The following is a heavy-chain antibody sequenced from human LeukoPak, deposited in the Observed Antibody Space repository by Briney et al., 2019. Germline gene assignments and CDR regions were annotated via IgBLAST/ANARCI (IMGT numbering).Heavy chain of an antibody. CDR2: INPNRGVI. V-gene: IGHV1-2*02. CDR1: GYTLTGYY. J-gene: IGHJ6*02. Sequence: ASVKVSCKASGYTLTGYYLNWVRQATGQGLEWMGWINPNRGVIEYAQNFQDKVTITRDTSISTTYMERRSLGSDDTAVYYCARYRALSEIQPAHYYFYYGLDVWGQGAMVTVSS. CDR3: ARYRALSEIQPAHYYFYYGLDV. D-gene: IGHD1-1*01.